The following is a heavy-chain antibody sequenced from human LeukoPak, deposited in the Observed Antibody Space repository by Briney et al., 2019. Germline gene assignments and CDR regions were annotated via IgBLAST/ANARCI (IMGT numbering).Heavy chain of an antibody. V-gene: IGHV3-21*01. CDR1: GFTFSSYS. CDR2: ISSSSSYI. J-gene: IGHJ4*02. Sequence: GGSLRLSCAASGFTFSSYSMNWVRQAPGKGLEWVSSISSSSSYIYYADSVKGRFTISRDNAKNSLYLQMNSLRAEDTAVYYCARGGIAAAGTRDYWGQGTLVTVSP. CDR3: ARGGIAAAGTRDY. D-gene: IGHD6-13*01.